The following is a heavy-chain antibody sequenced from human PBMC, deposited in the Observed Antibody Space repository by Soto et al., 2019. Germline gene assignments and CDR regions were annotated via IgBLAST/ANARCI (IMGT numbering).Heavy chain of an antibody. CDR3: AKDRVGYYYGADGAFDI. D-gene: IGHD3-10*01. CDR2: ISGSGGST. Sequence: GGSLSLSCAASGFTFSSYAMSWVRQAPGKGREWVSAISGSGGSTYNADSVKGRFTISRDNSKNTLYLQMNGQRGEDTAVYYFAKDRVGYYYGADGAFDIWGQGTMVTVSS. V-gene: IGHV3-23*01. J-gene: IGHJ3*02. CDR1: GFTFSSYA.